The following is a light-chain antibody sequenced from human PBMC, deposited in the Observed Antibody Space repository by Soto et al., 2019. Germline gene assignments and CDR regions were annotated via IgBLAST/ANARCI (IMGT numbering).Light chain of an antibody. CDR1: SSNIGSNT. J-gene: IGLJ3*02. CDR2: SDN. V-gene: IGLV1-44*01. Sequence: QSVLTQRPSASGTPGQGVTISCSGTSSNIGSNTVSWYQHLPGTAPKLLIYSDNQRPSGVPDRFSGSKSGTSASLAITGLQAEDEADYYCQSYDRSLSGWVFGTGTKLTVL. CDR3: QSYDRSLSGWV.